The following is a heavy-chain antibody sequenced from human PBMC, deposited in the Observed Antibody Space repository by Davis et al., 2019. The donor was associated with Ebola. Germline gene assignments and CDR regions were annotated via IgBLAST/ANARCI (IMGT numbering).Heavy chain of an antibody. V-gene: IGHV3-23*01. Sequence: GGSLRLSCAASGFTFSNYAMNWVRQAPGKGLEWVSAISGSGGSTYYADSVKGRFTISRDNSKNTLYLQMNSLRAEDTAVYYCAKDRGSGSYYGVGDYWGQGTLVTVSS. CDR2: ISGSGGST. J-gene: IGHJ4*02. D-gene: IGHD1-26*01. CDR3: AKDRGSGSYYGVGDY. CDR1: GFTFSNYA.